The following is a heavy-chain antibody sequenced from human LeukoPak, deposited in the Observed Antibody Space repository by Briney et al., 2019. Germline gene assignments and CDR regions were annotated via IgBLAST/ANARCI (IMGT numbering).Heavy chain of an antibody. CDR1: GFTFSSYA. Sequence: GGSLRLSCAASGFTFSSYAMRWVRQAPGKGLEWVAVISYDGSNKYYADSVKGRFTISRDNSKNTLYLQMNSLRAEDTAVYYCARDSLGYDSCGPGYYWGQGTLVTVSS. CDR2: ISYDGSNK. D-gene: IGHD3-22*01. CDR3: ARDSLGYDSCGPGYY. V-gene: IGHV3-30-3*01. J-gene: IGHJ4*02.